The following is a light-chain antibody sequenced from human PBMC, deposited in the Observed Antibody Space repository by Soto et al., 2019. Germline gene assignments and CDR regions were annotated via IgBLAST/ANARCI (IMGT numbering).Light chain of an antibody. J-gene: IGKJ1*01. CDR2: DAS. CDR1: QTISTW. V-gene: IGKV1-5*01. Sequence: DIQMTQSPSTLSASVGDRITITCRASQTISTWLAWYQQKPGKAPKLLIYDASSLQSGVPSRFSGGGSGTEFTLTISSLQPDDFATYYCQQSYSAPRTLGQGTKVDIK. CDR3: QQSYSAPRT.